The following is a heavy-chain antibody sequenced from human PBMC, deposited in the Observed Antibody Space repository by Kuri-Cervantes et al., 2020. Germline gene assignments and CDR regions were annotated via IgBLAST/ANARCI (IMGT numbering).Heavy chain of an antibody. V-gene: IGHV3-30*04. CDR1: GFTFSSYA. CDR2: ISYDGSNK. CDR3: ARAGGGMDV. J-gene: IGHJ6*02. Sequence: GGSLRLSCAAPGFTFSSYAMHWVRQAPGKGLEWVAVISYDGSNKYYADSVKGRFTISRDNSKNTLYLQMNSLRAEDTAVYYCARAGGGMDVWGQGTTVTVSS. D-gene: IGHD3-10*01.